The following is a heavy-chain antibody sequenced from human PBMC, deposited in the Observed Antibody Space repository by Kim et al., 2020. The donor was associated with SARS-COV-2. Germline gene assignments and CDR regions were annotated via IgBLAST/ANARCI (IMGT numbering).Heavy chain of an antibody. Sequence: SVKVSCKASGGTFSSYAISWVRQAPGQGLEWMGRIIPILGIANYAQKFQGRVTITADKSTSTAYMELSSLRSEYTAVYYCARALTNWNYNWFDPWGQGT. CDR2: IIPILGIA. V-gene: IGHV1-69*04. D-gene: IGHD1-1*01. J-gene: IGHJ5*02. CDR1: GGTFSSYA. CDR3: ARALTNWNYNWFDP.